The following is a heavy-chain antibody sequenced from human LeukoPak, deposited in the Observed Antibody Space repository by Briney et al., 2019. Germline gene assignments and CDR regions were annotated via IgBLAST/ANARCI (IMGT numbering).Heavy chain of an antibody. CDR1: GGSISSYY. CDR3: ARHGSSRSPYGMDV. Sequence: TSETLSLTCTVSGGSISSYYWSWIRQPPGKGLEWIGYIYYSGSTNYNPSLKSRVTISVDTSKNQFSLKLSSVTAADTAVYYCARHGSSRSPYGMDVWGQGTTVTVSS. V-gene: IGHV4-59*08. D-gene: IGHD3-10*01. J-gene: IGHJ6*02. CDR2: IYYSGST.